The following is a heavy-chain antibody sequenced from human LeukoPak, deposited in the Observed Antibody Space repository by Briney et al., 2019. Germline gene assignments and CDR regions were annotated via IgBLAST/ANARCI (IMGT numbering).Heavy chain of an antibody. J-gene: IGHJ4*02. Sequence: GGSLRLSCAASGFTFSSSSLSWVRQAPEKGLEWVSAITDAVGSTHYADSVKGRFTISSDNSKNTIYLQMDSLRAEDTAIYYCARDYWWNYDYWGQGTLVTVSS. CDR3: ARDYWWNYDY. V-gene: IGHV3-23*01. CDR1: GFTFSSSS. CDR2: ITDAVGST. D-gene: IGHD1-7*01.